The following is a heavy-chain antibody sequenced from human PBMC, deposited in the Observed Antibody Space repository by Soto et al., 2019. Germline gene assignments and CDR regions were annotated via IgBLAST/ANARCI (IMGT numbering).Heavy chain of an antibody. V-gene: IGHV4-30-2*01. D-gene: IGHD3-16*01. CDR3: TRSPFGRFDP. J-gene: IGHJ5*02. Sequence: QLQLQESGSGLVKPSQTLSLTCAVSGGSISSGGYYWSWIRQPQGKGLEWIGYIYHSWSTYYNPSRKSRVTITVDRSKNLFSLKLSSVCAADTAVYYCTRSPFGRFDPWGQGTLVTVSS. CDR2: IYHSWST. CDR1: GGSISSGGYY.